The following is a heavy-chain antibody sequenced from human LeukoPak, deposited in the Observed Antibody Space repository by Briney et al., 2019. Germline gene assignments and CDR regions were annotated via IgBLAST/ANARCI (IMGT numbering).Heavy chain of an antibody. Sequence: SGGSLRLSCAAPGFTFSSYWMRWVRQAPGKGLEWVANIKQDGSEKYYVDSVKGRFTISRDNAKNSLYLQMNSLRAQDTAVYYGQKGITMIVVVISQPPRRPPFLGYWGQGTLVTVSS. CDR1: GFTFSSYW. CDR2: IKQDGSEK. J-gene: IGHJ4*02. D-gene: IGHD3-22*01. CDR3: QKGITMIVVVISQPPRRPPFLGY. V-gene: IGHV3-7*01.